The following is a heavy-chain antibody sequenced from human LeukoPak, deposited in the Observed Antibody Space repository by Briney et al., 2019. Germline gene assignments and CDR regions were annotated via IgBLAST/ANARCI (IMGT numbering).Heavy chain of an antibody. V-gene: IGHV3-53*05. J-gene: IGHJ6*02. Sequence: PGGSLRLSCAASGFTVSSNYMSWVRQAPGKGLEWVSVIYSGGSTYYADSVKGRFTISRDNSKNSLYLQMNSLRTEDTALYYCAKDMSGVYSSGWYGASYGMDVWGQGTTVTVSS. D-gene: IGHD6-19*01. CDR1: GFTVSSNY. CDR2: IYSGGST. CDR3: AKDMSGVYSSGWYGASYGMDV.